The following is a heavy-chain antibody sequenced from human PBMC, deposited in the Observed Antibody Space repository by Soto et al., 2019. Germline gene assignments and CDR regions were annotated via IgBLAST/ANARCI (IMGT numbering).Heavy chain of an antibody. CDR1: GGSISSYY. CDR2: IYYSGST. CDR3: ARVTRARGFGVVIDPPGPYYMDV. D-gene: IGHD3-3*01. Sequence: PSETLSLTCTVSGGSISSYYWSWIRQPPGKGLEWIGYIYYSGSTNYNPSIKSRVTISVDTSKNQFSQKLSSVTAADPAVFFFARVTRARGFGVVIDPPGPYYMDVWGKGTTVTV. J-gene: IGHJ6*03. V-gene: IGHV4-59*01.